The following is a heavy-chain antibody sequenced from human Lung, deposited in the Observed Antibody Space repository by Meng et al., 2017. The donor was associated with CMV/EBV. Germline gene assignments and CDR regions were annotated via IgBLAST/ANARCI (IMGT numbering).Heavy chain of an antibody. J-gene: IGHJ6*02. D-gene: IGHD1-7*01. V-gene: IGHV4-31*03. CDR2: IYHGGST. CDR1: GGSITSGNYY. Sequence: SXTXSLXCTVSGGSITSGNYYWTWIRQHPGKGLEWIGFIYHGGSTDYNPSLKSRLTISVDTSKNQFSLKLSSVTAADTAVYYCARERFSITGTTYLGFGMDVXGQGXTVTVSS. CDR3: ARERFSITGTTYLGFGMDV.